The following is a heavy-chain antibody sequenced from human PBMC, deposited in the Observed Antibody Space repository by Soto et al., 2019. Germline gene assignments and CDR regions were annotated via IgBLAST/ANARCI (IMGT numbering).Heavy chain of an antibody. D-gene: IGHD3-22*01. J-gene: IGHJ3*02. V-gene: IGHV3-73*01. CDR3: TRLDDSSGYYLTYGLDI. Sequence: GGSLRLSCAASGFTFSGSAIHWVRQASGKGLEWVGRIRSKGNNYATAYPESVKGRFTFSRDDSKNMAYLQMNSLKTEDTAVYYCTRLDDSSGYYLTYGLDIWGQGTMVTVSS. CDR1: GFTFSGSA. CDR2: IRSKGNNYAT.